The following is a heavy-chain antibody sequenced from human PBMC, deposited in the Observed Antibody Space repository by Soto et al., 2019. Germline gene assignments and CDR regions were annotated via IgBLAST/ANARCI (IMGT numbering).Heavy chain of an antibody. V-gene: IGHV4-39*01. CDR2: VYFNGKT. CDR3: ARQASY. J-gene: IGHJ4*02. Sequence: QLQLQESGPGLVKPSETLSLTRNVSGVSISDTSYYWGWIRQPPGKGLEWIGTVYFNGKTFYNPSLKSRLTISVDRSKNQISLRLTSVTAADTAVYYCARQASYWGQGTLVAVSS. CDR1: GVSISDTSYY.